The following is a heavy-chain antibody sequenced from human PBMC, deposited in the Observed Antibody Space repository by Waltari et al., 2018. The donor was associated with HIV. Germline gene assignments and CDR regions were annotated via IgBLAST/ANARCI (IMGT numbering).Heavy chain of an antibody. D-gene: IGHD5-12*01. CDR2: IYYSGST. J-gene: IGHJ2*01. CDR3: ARLVADFDL. CDR1: GGSILSRSYY. V-gene: IGHV4-39*01. Sequence: LQLQESGPGLVKPSETLSLTCPVSGGSILSRSYYWGGIRQPPGKGLEWIGSIYYSGSTYYNPSLKSRVTISVDTSKNQFSLKLSSVTAADTAVYYCARLVADFDLWGRGTLVTVSS.